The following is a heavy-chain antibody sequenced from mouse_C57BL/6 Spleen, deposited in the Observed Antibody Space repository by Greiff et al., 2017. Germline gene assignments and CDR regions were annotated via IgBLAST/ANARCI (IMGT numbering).Heavy chain of an antibody. Sequence: EVNVVESGEGLVKPGGSLKLSCAASGFTFSSYAMSWVRPTPEKRLEWVAYSSSGDDYIYYAATVAGRCTISRDNARNTLYLQMSSLKSEDTAMYYCTREGVTTVGGGDYYAMDYWGQGTSVTVSS. CDR1: GFTFSSYA. CDR3: TREGVTTVGGGDYYAMDY. J-gene: IGHJ4*01. D-gene: IGHD1-1*01. V-gene: IGHV5-9-1*02. CDR2: SSSGDDYI.